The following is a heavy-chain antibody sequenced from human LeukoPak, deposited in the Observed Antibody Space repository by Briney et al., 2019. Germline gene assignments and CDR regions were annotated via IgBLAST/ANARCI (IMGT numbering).Heavy chain of an antibody. CDR3: ARDTAIAARQGWNWFDP. Sequence: ASVKVSCKASGYTFTSYYMHWVRQAPGQGLEWMGIINPSGGSTSYAQKFQGRVTMTRDMSTSTVYMELSSLRCEDTAVYYCARDTAIAARQGWNWFDPWGQGTLVTVSS. J-gene: IGHJ5*02. CDR1: GYTFTSYY. D-gene: IGHD6-6*01. CDR2: INPSGGST. V-gene: IGHV1-46*01.